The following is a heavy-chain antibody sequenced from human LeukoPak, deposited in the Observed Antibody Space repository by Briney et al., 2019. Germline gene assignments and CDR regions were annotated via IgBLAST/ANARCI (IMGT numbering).Heavy chain of an antibody. V-gene: IGHV1-69*13. J-gene: IGHJ6*02. CDR3: ATRGSGYYSYYYYGMDV. D-gene: IGHD3-22*01. Sequence: SVKVSCKASGGTFSSYAISWVRQAPGQGLEWMGGIIPIFGTANYAQKFQGRVTITADESTSTAYMELSSLRSEDTAVYYCATRGSGYYSYYYYGMDVWGQGTTVTVSS. CDR2: IIPIFGTA. CDR1: GGTFSSYA.